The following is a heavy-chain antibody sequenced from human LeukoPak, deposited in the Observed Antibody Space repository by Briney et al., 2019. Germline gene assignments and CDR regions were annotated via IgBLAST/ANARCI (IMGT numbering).Heavy chain of an antibody. V-gene: IGHV4-39*07. Sequence: PSETLSLTCTVSGGSISSSSCYWGWIRQPPGKGLEWIGSIYYSGSTYYNPSLKSRVTISVDTSKNQFSLKLSSVTAADTAVYYCARDAEYYYDSSGYLDYWGQGTLVTVSS. D-gene: IGHD3-22*01. J-gene: IGHJ4*02. CDR2: IYYSGST. CDR1: GGSISSSSCY. CDR3: ARDAEYYYDSSGYLDY.